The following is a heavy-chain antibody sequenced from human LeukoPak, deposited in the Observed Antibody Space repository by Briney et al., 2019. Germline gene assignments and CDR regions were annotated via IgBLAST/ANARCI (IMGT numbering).Heavy chain of an antibody. D-gene: IGHD6-19*01. CDR2: VSPYNGNT. CDR1: GYTFTDYD. CDR3: ARGGKQWRGGNYFDS. V-gene: IGHV1-18*01. J-gene: IGHJ4*02. Sequence: ASVKVSCKTSGYTFTDYDITWVRQAPGQGLEWMGRVSPYNGNTYYSQRFQDRVIITKDTSTGTAYMDLSDLRSEDTAVYYCARGGKQWRGGNYFDSWGQGTLVAVSS.